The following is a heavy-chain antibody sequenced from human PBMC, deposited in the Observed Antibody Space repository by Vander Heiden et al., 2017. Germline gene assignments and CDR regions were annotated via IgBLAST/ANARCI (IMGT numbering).Heavy chain of an antibody. D-gene: IGHD1-7*01. CDR3: ARGTRYYGMDV. Sequence: QVQLQQWGAGLLKPSETLSLTCAVYGGSFSGYYWSWIRQPPGKGLEWIGEINHSGSTNDNPSLKSRVTISVDTAKNQFSMKMSSVTAADTAVYYAARGTRYYGMDVWGQGTTVTVSS. CDR2: INHSGST. CDR1: GGSFSGYY. V-gene: IGHV4-34*01. J-gene: IGHJ6*02.